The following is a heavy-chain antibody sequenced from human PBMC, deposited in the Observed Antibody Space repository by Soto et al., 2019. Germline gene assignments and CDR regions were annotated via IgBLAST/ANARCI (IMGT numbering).Heavy chain of an antibody. J-gene: IGHJ6*02. CDR3: ARRSCSSTSCYVYYYYGMDV. V-gene: IGHV5-10-1*01. CDR1: GYSFTSYW. D-gene: IGHD2-2*01. Sequence: GESLKISCKGSGYSFTSYWISWVRQMSGKGLEWMGRIDPSDSYTNYSPSFQGHVTISADKSISTAYLQWSSLKASDTAMYYCARRSCSSTSCYVYYYYGMDVWGQGTTVTVSS. CDR2: IDPSDSYT.